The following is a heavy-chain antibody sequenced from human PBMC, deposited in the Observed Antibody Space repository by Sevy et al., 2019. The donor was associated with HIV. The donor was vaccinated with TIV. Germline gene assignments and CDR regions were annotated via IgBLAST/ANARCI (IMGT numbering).Heavy chain of an antibody. V-gene: IGHV1-18*01. CDR2: ISAYNGNT. J-gene: IGHJ5*02. CDR1: GYTFTSYG. D-gene: IGHD3-22*01. CDR3: ARDTIYDSSGYYYARFDP. Sequence: ASVKVSCKASGYTFTSYGISWVRQAPGQGLEWMGWISAYNGNTNYAQKLQVRVTMTTDTSTSTAYMELRSLRSDDTAVYYCARDTIYDSSGYYYARFDPWAREPWSPSPQ.